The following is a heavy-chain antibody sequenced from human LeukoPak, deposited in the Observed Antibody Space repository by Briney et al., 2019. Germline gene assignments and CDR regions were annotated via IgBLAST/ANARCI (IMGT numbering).Heavy chain of an antibody. CDR3: AKEGYSSGWYGGGDY. J-gene: IGHJ4*02. CDR1: GGTFSSYA. V-gene: IGHV1-69*06. CDR2: IIPIFGTA. D-gene: IGHD6-19*01. Sequence: SVKVSCKASGGTFSSYAISWVRQAPGQGLEWMGGIIPIFGTANYAQKFQGRVTITADKSTSTAYMELSSLRAEDTAVYYCAKEGYSSGWYGGGDYWGQGTLVTVSS.